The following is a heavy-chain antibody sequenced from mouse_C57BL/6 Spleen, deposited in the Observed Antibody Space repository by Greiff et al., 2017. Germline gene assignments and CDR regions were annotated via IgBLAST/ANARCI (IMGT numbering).Heavy chain of an antibody. V-gene: IGHV10-1*01. J-gene: IGHJ4*01. CDR1: GFSFNTYA. Sequence: EVQRVESGGGLVQPKGSLKLSCAASGFSFNTYAMNWVRQAPGKGLEWVVRISSSSNNYATYYADSVKDRFTIARDDSESMLYLQMNNMKTDDTSMEYGVRNAYDYQYYAMDDGGQGTSVTVSS. CDR3: VRNAYDYQYYAMDD. D-gene: IGHD2-4*01. CDR2: ISSSSNNYAT.